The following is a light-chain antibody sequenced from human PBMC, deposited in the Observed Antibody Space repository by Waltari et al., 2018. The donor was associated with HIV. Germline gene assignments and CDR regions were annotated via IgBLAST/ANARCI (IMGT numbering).Light chain of an antibody. V-gene: IGLV2-14*01. CDR3: NSYTSMSHLV. J-gene: IGLJ3*02. CDR1: TSDVGGYNS. CDR2: EVS. Sequence: QSALTQPASVSGSPGQSITISCTGTTSDVGGYNSVSWYQHHPGKAPKLIIYEVSNRPSDISSRFSASKSGNTASLTISGLQAEDEADYYCNSYTSMSHLVFGGGTKLTV.